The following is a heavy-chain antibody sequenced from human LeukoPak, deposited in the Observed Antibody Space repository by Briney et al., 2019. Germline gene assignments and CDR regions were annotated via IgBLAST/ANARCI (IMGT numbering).Heavy chain of an antibody. CDR3: AREEYRSTSRKYYFDY. V-gene: IGHV1-69*05. CDR2: IIPIFGTA. J-gene: IGHJ4*02. Sequence: SVKVSCKASGGTFSSYAISWVRQAPGQGLEWMGGIIPIFGTANYAQKFQGRVTITTDESTSTAYMELSSLRSEDTAVYYCAREEYRSTSRKYYFDYWGQGTLVTVPS. D-gene: IGHD2-2*01. CDR1: GGTFSSYA.